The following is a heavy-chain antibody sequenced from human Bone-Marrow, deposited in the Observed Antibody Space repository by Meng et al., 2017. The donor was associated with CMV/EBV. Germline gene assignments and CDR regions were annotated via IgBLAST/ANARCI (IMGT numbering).Heavy chain of an antibody. CDR3: ARDLRRIAAAESGVGGMDV. CDR2: INPNSGGT. Sequence: GESLKISCKASGYTFTGYYMHWVRQAPGQGLEWMGWINPNSGGTNYAQKFQGRVTMTRDTSISTAYMELSRLRSDDTAVYYCARDLRRIAAAESGVGGMDVWGQGTTVTVSS. D-gene: IGHD6-13*01. V-gene: IGHV1-2*02. J-gene: IGHJ6*02. CDR1: GYTFTGYY.